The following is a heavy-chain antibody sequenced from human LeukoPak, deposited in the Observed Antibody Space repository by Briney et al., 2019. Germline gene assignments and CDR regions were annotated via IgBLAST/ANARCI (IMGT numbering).Heavy chain of an antibody. CDR3: ARVRYYYGSGSPDY. Sequence: ASVKVSCKASGYTFTSYDINWVRQATGQGLEWMGWMNPNSGNTGYAQKFQGRVTMTRNTSVSTAYMELSSLRSEDTAVYYCARVRYYYGSGSPDYWGQGTLVTVSS. CDR2: MNPNSGNT. J-gene: IGHJ4*02. V-gene: IGHV1-8*01. D-gene: IGHD3-10*01. CDR1: GYTFTSYD.